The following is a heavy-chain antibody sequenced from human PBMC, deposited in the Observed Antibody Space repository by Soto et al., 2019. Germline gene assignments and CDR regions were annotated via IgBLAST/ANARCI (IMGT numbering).Heavy chain of an antibody. CDR2: IYYSGST. D-gene: IGHD3-10*01. CDR1: GGSISSYY. Sequence: PSETLSLTCTVSGGSISSYYWSWIRQPPGKGLEWIGYIYYSGSTNYNPSLKSRVTISVDTSKNQFSLKLSSVTAADTAVYYCARDSLWFGDGGYRWFDPWGQGTLVTVSS. V-gene: IGHV4-59*01. J-gene: IGHJ5*02. CDR3: ARDSLWFGDGGYRWFDP.